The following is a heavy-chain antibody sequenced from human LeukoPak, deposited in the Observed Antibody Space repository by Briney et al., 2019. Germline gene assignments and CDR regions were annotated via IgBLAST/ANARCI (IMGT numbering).Heavy chain of an antibody. J-gene: IGHJ4*02. CDR2: VHTDNGKT. V-gene: IGHV1-18*01. CDR1: GYAFTSHG. CDR3: AREKGSPYFDY. Sequence: ASVKVSCKPSGYAFTSHGLSWVRQAPGQGLEWMGWVHTDNGKTTYAQKFQGRVIMTTDTSTNTAYMELTSLRSDDTAIYYCAREKGSPYFDYWGPGTMVTVSP.